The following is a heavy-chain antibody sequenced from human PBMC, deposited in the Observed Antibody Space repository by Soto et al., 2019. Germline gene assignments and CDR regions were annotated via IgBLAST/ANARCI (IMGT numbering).Heavy chain of an antibody. D-gene: IGHD1-1*01. V-gene: IGHV2-5*02. Sequence: QITLKESGPALVKPTQTLPLTCTLSGFSVSRSGSSVGWMRQPPGKAREWLALTFWDDTERYNPSLRRRLTIPRDTSKYQGVLSMTNTGPVNTAPYFCAAQLTADGYFDLWGRGTLVSVSS. CDR3: AAQLTADGYFDL. J-gene: IGHJ2*01. CDR1: GFSVSRSGSS. CDR2: TFWDDTE.